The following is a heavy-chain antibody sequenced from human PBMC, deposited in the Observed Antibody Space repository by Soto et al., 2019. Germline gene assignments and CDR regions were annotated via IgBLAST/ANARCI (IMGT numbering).Heavy chain of an antibody. CDR1: GFTFSSYS. J-gene: IGHJ5*02. V-gene: IGHV3-21*01. CDR2: ISSSSSYI. CDR3: ARGSSSSGGWFDP. Sequence: EVQLVESGGGLVKPGGSLRLSCAASGFTFSSYSMNWVRQAPGKGLEWVSSISSSSSYIYYADSVKGRFTISRDNAKNSLYLQMNSLRAEDTAVYYCARGSSSSGGWFDPWGQGTLVTVSS. D-gene: IGHD6-6*01.